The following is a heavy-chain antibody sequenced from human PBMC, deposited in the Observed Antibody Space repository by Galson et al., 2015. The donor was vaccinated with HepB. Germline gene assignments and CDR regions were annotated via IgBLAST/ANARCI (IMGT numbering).Heavy chain of an antibody. CDR2: INAGNGNT. D-gene: IGHD3-3*01. V-gene: IGHV1-3*01. J-gene: IGHJ6*02. Sequence: SVKVSCKASGYTFTSFGIYWVRQAPGQRLEWMGWINAGNGNTKYSQKFQGRLFISRDTSASTTYMELSSLRSEDTAVYYCARGGGDFTIFGVAPYDYYGMDVWGQGTTVTVSS. CDR1: GYTFTSFG. CDR3: ARGGGDFTIFGVAPYDYYGMDV.